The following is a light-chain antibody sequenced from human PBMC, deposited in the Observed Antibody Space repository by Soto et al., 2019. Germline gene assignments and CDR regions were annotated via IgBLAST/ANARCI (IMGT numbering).Light chain of an antibody. V-gene: IGKV3-20*01. CDR3: QQFDTSPPST. CDR1: QSVSSSY. J-gene: IGKJ5*01. CDR2: GAS. Sequence: EIVLTQSPGALSLSPGERATLSCRASQSVSSSYLAWYQQKPGQAPRLLIYGASSRATGIPDRFSGSGSGTDFTLTISRLEPRDFAVYYCQQFDTSPPSTFGQGTRLEI.